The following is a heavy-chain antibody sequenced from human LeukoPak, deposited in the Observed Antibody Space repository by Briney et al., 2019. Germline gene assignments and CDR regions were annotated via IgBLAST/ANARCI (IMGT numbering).Heavy chain of an antibody. V-gene: IGHV4-59*08. CDR2: IYYSGST. J-gene: IGHJ4*02. D-gene: IGHD2-15*01. CDR1: GGFISSYY. Sequence: SETLSLTCTVSGGFISSYYWSWIRQPPGKGLEWIGYIYYSGSTNYNPSLKSRVTISVDTSKNQFSLKLSSVTAADTAVYYCARWRSGGSVDYWGQGTLVTVSS. CDR3: ARWRSGGSVDY.